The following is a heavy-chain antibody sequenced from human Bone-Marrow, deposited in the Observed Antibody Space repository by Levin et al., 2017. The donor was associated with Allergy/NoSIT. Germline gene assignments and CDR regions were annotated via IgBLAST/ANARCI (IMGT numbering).Heavy chain of an antibody. Sequence: LSLTCASSGFTFSGYWMAWVRQAPGKGLEWVANINRDGGDGYYVDSVKGRFTISRDNARNSLDLQMNSLRVEDTAVYHCARNGAWSFEFWGQGTLVTVSS. CDR1: GFTFSGYW. CDR2: INRDGGDG. CDR3: ARNGAWSFEF. V-gene: IGHV3-7*02. D-gene: IGHD2-8*01. J-gene: IGHJ4*02.